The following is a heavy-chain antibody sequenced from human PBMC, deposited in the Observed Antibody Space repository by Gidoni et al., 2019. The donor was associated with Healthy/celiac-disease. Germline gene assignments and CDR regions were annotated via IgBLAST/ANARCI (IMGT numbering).Heavy chain of an antibody. CDR2: ISSSISYI. CDR3: ARVTRGGVDYYYYMDV. J-gene: IGHJ6*03. CDR1: GFTFSSYS. D-gene: IGHD3-10*01. Sequence: EVQLVESGGGLVKPGGSLRLSCAASGFTFSSYSMNWVRQAPGKGLEWVSSISSSISYIYYADSVKGRFTISRDNAKNSLYLQMNSLRAEDTAVYYCARVTRGGVDYYYYMDVWGKGTTVTVSS. V-gene: IGHV3-21*01.